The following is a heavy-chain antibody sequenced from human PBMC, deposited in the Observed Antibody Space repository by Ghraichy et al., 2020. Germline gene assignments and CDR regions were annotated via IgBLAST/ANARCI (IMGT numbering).Heavy chain of an antibody. J-gene: IGHJ6*02. D-gene: IGHD3-3*01. CDR3: ARDQDNGDFWSGYYNRQLYYYYGMDV. Sequence: GGSLRLSCAASGFTFSSYSMNWVRQAPGKGLEWVSSISSSSSYIYYADSVKGRFTISRDNAKNSLYLQMNSLRAEDTAVYYCARDQDNGDFWSGYYNRQLYYYYGMDVWGQGTTVTVSS. CDR2: ISSSSSYI. V-gene: IGHV3-21*01. CDR1: GFTFSSYS.